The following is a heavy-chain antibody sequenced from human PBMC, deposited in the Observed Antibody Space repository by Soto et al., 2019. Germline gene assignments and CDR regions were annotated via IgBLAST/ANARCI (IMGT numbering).Heavy chain of an antibody. V-gene: IGHV3-30-3*01. CDR1: VFPFSSYA. CDR2: ISYDGSNK. J-gene: IGHJ2*01. D-gene: IGHD3-22*01. Sequence: GGSLRLSCAASVFPFSSYAMHWVRQAPGKGLEWVAVISYDGSNKYYADSVKGRFTISRDNSKNTLYLQMNSLRAEDTAVYYCARDFRPDSSGYFYWYFDLWGRGTLVTVSS. CDR3: ARDFRPDSSGYFYWYFDL.